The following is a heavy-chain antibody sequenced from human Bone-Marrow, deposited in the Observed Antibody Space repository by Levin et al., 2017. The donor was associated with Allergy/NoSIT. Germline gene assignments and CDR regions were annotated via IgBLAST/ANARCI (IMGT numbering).Heavy chain of an antibody. CDR2: ISYDGSNK. J-gene: IGHJ5*02. D-gene: IGHD2-2*01. V-gene: IGHV3-30-3*01. CDR3: ARGRYCSSTSCYRGGWFDP. CDR1: GFPFSSYA. Sequence: LSLTCAASGFPFSSYAMHWVRQAPGKGLEWVAVISYDGSNKYYADSVKGRFTISRDNSKNTLYLQMNSLRAEDTAVYYCARGRYCSSTSCYRGGWFDPWGQGTLVTVSS.